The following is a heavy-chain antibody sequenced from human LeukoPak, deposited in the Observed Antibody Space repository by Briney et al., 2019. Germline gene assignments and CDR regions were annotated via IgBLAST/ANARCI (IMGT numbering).Heavy chain of an antibody. V-gene: IGHV3-21*01. J-gene: IGHJ4*02. CDR1: GFTFSSYS. Sequence: GGSLRLSCAASGFTFSSYSMNWVRQAPGKGLEWVSSISSSSTYIYYADSVKGRFTISRDNAENSLYLQMNSLRAEDTAVYYCARARCCSSTSCYGDFDYWGQGTLVTVSS. D-gene: IGHD2-2*01. CDR3: ARARCCSSTSCYGDFDY. CDR2: ISSSSTYI.